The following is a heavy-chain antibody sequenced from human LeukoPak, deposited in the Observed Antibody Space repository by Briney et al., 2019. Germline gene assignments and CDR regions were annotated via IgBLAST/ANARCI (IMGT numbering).Heavy chain of an antibody. CDR3: ARVQGLYFDY. CDR2: ISSSSSTI. Sequence: PGGSLRLSCAASGFTFSSYSMNWVRQAPGKGLEWVSYISSSSSTIYYADSVKGRFTISRDNAKNSLYLQMNSLRAEDTAVYYCARVQGLYFDYWGQGTLVTVSS. J-gene: IGHJ4*02. V-gene: IGHV3-48*01. CDR1: GFTFSSYS. D-gene: IGHD6-19*01.